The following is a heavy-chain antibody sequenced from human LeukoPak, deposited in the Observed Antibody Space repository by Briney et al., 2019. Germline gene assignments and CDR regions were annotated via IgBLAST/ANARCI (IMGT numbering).Heavy chain of an antibody. D-gene: IGHD5-12*01. Sequence: GGSLRLSCAASGFTFSSYSMNWVRQAPGKGLEWVSGISWNSGSIGYADSVKGRFTISRDNAKNSLYLQMNSLRAEDTALYYCAKDLGYSGYDSVDYWGQGTLVTVSS. CDR2: ISWNSGSI. J-gene: IGHJ4*02. V-gene: IGHV3-9*01. CDR3: AKDLGYSGYDSVDY. CDR1: GFTFSSYS.